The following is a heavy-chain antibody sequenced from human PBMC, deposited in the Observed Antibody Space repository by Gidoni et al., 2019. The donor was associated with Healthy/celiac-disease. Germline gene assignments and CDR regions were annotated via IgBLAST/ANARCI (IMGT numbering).Heavy chain of an antibody. CDR3: ARDRGVVAAKSYYYGMDV. J-gene: IGHJ6*02. Sequence: QVQLVESGGGVVQPGRSLRLSCAASGFTFSSYGMHWVRQAPGKGLEWVAVIWYDGSNKYYADSVKGRFTISRDNSKNTLYLQMNSLRAEDTAVYYCARDRGVVAAKSYYYGMDVWGQGTTVTVSS. V-gene: IGHV3-33*01. CDR1: GFTFSSYG. CDR2: IWYDGSNK. D-gene: IGHD2-15*01.